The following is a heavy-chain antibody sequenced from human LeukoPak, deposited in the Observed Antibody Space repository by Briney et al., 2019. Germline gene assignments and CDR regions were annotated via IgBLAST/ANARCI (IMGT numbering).Heavy chain of an antibody. V-gene: IGHV1-18*01. CDR3: ARDRTYSYDSSGQDAFGI. CDR1: GYSFTSYG. CDR2: ISGYNGNT. J-gene: IGHJ3*02. Sequence: ASVKVSCEASGYSFTSYGITWVRQAPGQGLEWMGWISGYNGNTNYAQKVKGRVTMTTETSTRTAYMELRSLRSDDTAVYYCARDRTYSYDSSGQDAFGIWGQGTIVTVSS. D-gene: IGHD3-22*01.